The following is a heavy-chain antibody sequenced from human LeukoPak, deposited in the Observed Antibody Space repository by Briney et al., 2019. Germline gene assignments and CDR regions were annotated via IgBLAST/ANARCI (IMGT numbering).Heavy chain of an antibody. CDR1: GFTFSSYA. V-gene: IGHV3-30-3*01. Sequence: PGGSLRLSCAASGFTFSSYAMHWVRQAPGKGLEWVAVISYDGSNKYYADSVKGRFTISRDNSKNTLYLQMNSLRAEDTAVYYCARGPYYGGNCDYWGQGTLVTVSS. D-gene: IGHD4-23*01. CDR2: ISYDGSNK. J-gene: IGHJ4*02. CDR3: ARGPYYGGNCDY.